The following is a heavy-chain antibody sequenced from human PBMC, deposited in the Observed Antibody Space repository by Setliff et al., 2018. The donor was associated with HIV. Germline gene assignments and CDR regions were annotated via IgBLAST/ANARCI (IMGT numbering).Heavy chain of an antibody. CDR3: ARDDHYYDSGSYYSDWYFDL. CDR2: IIPIFGST. D-gene: IGHD3-10*01. V-gene: IGHV1-69*13. CDR1: GGTFSNYA. Sequence: SVKVSCKASGGTFSNYAISWVRQAPGQGLEWMGGIIPIFGSTKYAQKFQGRVTITADESTSTADVELSSLRSEDTAVYYCARDDHYYDSGSYYSDWYFDLWGRGTLVTVSS. J-gene: IGHJ2*01.